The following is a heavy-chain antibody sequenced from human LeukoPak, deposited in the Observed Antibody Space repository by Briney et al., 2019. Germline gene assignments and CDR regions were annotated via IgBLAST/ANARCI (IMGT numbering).Heavy chain of an antibody. CDR2: IYYSGNT. CDR3: ARDFAIATAGLDY. Sequence: SETLSLTCIVSGGSISTSAYYWGWIRQPPGAGLQWIGSIYYSGNTYYNSSLKSRVTISVDTSKSQFSLTLSSVTAADTAVYYCARDFAIATAGLDYWGQGTLVTVSS. D-gene: IGHD6-13*01. J-gene: IGHJ4*02. CDR1: GGSISTSAYY. V-gene: IGHV4-39*02.